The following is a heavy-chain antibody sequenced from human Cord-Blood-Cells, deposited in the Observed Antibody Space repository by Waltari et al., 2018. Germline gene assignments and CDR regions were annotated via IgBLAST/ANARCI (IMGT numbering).Heavy chain of an antibody. D-gene: IGHD2-2*02. J-gene: IGHJ6*03. V-gene: IGHV4-61*01. CDR1: GGSVSSGSYY. Sequence: QVQLQESGPGLVKPSATLSLTCTVSGGSVSSGSYYWSWIRQPPGQGLEWIGYIYYSGSANYNPSLKRRVTISVDTSKNQFSLKRSAVTAADTAGYYCAREGTRYCRSTSCYTNYYYYYMDVWGKGTTVTVSS. CDR2: IYYSGSA. CDR3: AREGTRYCRSTSCYTNYYYYYMDV.